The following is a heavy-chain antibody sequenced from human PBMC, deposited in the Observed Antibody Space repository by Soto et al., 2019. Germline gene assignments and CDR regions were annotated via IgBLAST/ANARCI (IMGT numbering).Heavy chain of an antibody. J-gene: IGHJ4*02. Sequence: SVKVSCKVSGYTLTELSMHWVRQAPGKGLEWMGGFDPEDGETIYAQKFQGRVTMTEDTSTDTAYMELSSLRSEDTAVYYCATAPQDIVVVPAAYFDYWGQGTLVTVSS. D-gene: IGHD2-2*01. CDR2: FDPEDGET. CDR3: ATAPQDIVVVPAAYFDY. CDR1: GYTLTELS. V-gene: IGHV1-24*01.